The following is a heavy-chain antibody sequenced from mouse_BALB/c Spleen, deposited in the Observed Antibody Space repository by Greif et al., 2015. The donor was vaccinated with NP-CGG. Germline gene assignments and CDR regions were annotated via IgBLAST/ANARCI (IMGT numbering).Heavy chain of an antibody. D-gene: IGHD4-1*01. CDR3: ARRELTGTGWFAY. CDR1: GYTFTSYW. CDR2: INPSTGYT. V-gene: IGHV1-7*01. Sequence: QVQLKHSGAELAKPGASVKMSCKASGYTFTSYWMHWVKQRPGQGLEWIGYINPSTGYTEYNQKFKDKATLTADKSSSTAYMQLSSLTSEDSAVYYCARRELTGTGWFAYWGQGTLVTVSA. J-gene: IGHJ3*01.